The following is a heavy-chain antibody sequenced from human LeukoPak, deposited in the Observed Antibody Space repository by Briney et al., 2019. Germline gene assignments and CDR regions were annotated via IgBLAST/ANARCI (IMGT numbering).Heavy chain of an antibody. CDR1: GFSVSTNY. CDR3: ARERRRLKSIVVVVGGYFDH. J-gene: IGHJ4*02. CDR2: IYSGGST. D-gene: IGHD3-22*01. Sequence: PGGSLRLSCAASGFSVSTNYMTWVRQAPGKGLEWVSEIYSGGSTFYADSVKGRFIISRDNSNVYLEMNNLRPEDTAVYYRARERRRLKSIVVVVGGYFDHWGQGTLVTVSS. V-gene: IGHV3-66*01.